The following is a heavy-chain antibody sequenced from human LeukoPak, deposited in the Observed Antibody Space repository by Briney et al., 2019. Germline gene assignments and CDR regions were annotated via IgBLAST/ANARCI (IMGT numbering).Heavy chain of an antibody. V-gene: IGHV3-64*01. J-gene: IGHJ4*02. CDR1: GFTFSSYA. D-gene: IGHD7-27*01. Sequence: GGSLRLSCAASGFTFSSYAMHWVRQAPGKGLEYVSVISSNGGSTYYANSEKGRFTISRDNSKNTLYLQMGSLRAEDMAVYYCAKESNWGSPPDYWGQGTLVTVSS. CDR3: AKESNWGSPPDY. CDR2: ISSNGGST.